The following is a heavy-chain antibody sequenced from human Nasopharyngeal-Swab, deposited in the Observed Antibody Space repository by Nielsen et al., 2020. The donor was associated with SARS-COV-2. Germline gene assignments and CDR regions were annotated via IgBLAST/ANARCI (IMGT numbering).Heavy chain of an antibody. CDR3: ARAGLSSWHFDY. V-gene: IGHV3-7*01. CDR2: IKQDGSEK. J-gene: IGHJ4*02. D-gene: IGHD6-13*01. CDR1: GFTFSSYW. Sequence: GVLKISCAASGFTFSSYWMSWVRQAPGKGLEWVANIKQDGSEKYYVDPVKGRFTISRDNAKNSLYLQMNSLRAEDTAVYYCARAGLSSWHFDYWGQGTLVTVSS.